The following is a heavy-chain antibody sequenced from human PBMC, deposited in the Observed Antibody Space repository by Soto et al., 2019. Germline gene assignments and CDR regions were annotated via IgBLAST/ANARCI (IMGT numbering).Heavy chain of an antibody. J-gene: IGHJ6*02. CDR1: GFTFRSYA. CDR3: AKDSVTPAQRVVISYYYYYGMDV. D-gene: IGHD3-22*01. CDR2: IGRSGGST. Sequence: PGGSQRLSSTASGFTFRSYAMSWNRQATGKGLEWISAIGRSGGSTYYAQSVKSRLTISRDNPKNMLYLQMKSLRAEDTAVYYCAKDSVTPAQRVVISYYYYYGMDVWGQGTTVTVSS. V-gene: IGHV3-23*01.